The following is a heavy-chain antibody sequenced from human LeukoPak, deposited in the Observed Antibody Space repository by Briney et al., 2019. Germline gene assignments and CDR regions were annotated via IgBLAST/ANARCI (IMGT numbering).Heavy chain of an antibody. CDR1: GYTFTSYY. V-gene: IGHV1-46*01. CDR2: INPSGGST. Sequence: ASVKVSCKASGYTFTSYYMHWVRQAPGQGLEWMGIINPSGGSTSYAQKFQGRVTMTRDMSTSTVYMELSSLRSEDTAVYYCANMYLGYCSSTSCYGPLDYWGQGTLVTVSS. CDR3: ANMYLGYCSSTSCYGPLDY. J-gene: IGHJ4*02. D-gene: IGHD2-2*01.